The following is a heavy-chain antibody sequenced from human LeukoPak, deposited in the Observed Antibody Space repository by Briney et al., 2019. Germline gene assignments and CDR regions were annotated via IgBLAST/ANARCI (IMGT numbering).Heavy chain of an antibody. CDR1: GFTFSDYY. Sequence: GGSLRLSCAASGFTFSDYYMSWIRQAPGKGLEWVSYISSSGTTIYYADSVQGRFTISRDNSKNTLFLQMNSLRTEDTAVYFCARVQGGGFRTADYWGQGTLVTVSS. D-gene: IGHD1-14*01. CDR3: ARVQGGGFRTADY. V-gene: IGHV3-11*04. CDR2: ISSSGTTI. J-gene: IGHJ4*02.